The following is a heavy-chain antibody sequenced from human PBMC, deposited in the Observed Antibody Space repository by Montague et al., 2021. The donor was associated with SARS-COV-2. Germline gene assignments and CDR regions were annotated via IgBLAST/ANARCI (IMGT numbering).Heavy chain of an antibody. V-gene: IGHV3-49*04. Sequence: SRRLSCAASGFTFGDYAMSWVRQAPGKGLEWVGFTRSKAYGGTTEYAASVKGRFTISRDDSKSIAYLQMNSLKTEDTAVYYCTRHLRIGSYWGQGTLVTVSS. CDR2: TRSKAYGGTT. D-gene: IGHD3-10*01. CDR3: TRHLRIGSY. CDR1: GFTFGDYA. J-gene: IGHJ4*02.